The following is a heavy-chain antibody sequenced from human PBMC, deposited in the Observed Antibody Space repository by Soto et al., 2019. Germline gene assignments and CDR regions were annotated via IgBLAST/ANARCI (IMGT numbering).Heavy chain of an antibody. J-gene: IGHJ5*02. V-gene: IGHV4-39*01. CDR2: IYYSGST. CDR3: ARHSGPYASSWFDA. Sequence: SYTLSLTCTASGGSICSSSSYWGWSRQGPGKGLEWGGSIYYSGSTYYNPSIKSRVTISINTSKNQMSLDLSSVTAADTAVYYCARHSGPYASSWFDAWGQAILVTAS. D-gene: IGHD2-2*01. CDR1: GGSICSSSSY.